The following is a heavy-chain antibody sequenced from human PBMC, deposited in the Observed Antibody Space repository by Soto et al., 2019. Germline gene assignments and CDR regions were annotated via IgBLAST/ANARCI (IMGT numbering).Heavy chain of an antibody. Sequence: QVQVVQSGAEEKKPGASLKVSCTASGYTFTDYAMHWVRQAPGQRLEWMGWINAGNGNTKYSQKFQGRVTITRDTSASTAYIELSSLRSEDTAVYYCARAVAVPADFDYWGQGTLVTVSS. J-gene: IGHJ4*02. CDR1: GYTFTDYA. CDR2: INAGNGNT. V-gene: IGHV1-3*05. CDR3: ARAVAVPADFDY. D-gene: IGHD6-19*01.